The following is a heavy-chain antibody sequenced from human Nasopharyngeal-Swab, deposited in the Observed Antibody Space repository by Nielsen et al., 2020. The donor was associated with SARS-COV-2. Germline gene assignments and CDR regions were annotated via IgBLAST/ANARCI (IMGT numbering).Heavy chain of an antibody. J-gene: IGHJ5*02. CDR3: ARARPDIVVVPAALLFDP. V-gene: IGHV3-13*04. Sequence: GGSLRLSCAASGFTFSSYDMHWVRQATGKGLEWVSAIGTAGNTYYPGSVKGRFTISRENAKNSLYLQMNSLRAGDTAVYYCARARPDIVVVPAALLFDPRGQGTLVTVSS. CDR1: GFTFSSYD. D-gene: IGHD2-2*01. CDR2: IGTAGNT.